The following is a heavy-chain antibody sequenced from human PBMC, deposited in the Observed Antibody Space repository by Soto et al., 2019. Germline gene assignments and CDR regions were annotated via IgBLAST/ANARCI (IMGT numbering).Heavy chain of an antibody. J-gene: IGHJ6*04. D-gene: IGHD6-13*01. CDR2: INHSGST. CDR1: GGSFSGYY. V-gene: IGHV4-34*01. CDR3: ARVHDIAAAGSYYYYHYAMDV. Sequence: PSETLSLTCAVYGGSFSGYYWSWIRQPPGKGLEWIGEINHSGSTNYNPSLKSRVTISVDTSKKQFSLKLSSVTAADTAVYYCARVHDIAAAGSYYYYHYAMDVWGKGPT.